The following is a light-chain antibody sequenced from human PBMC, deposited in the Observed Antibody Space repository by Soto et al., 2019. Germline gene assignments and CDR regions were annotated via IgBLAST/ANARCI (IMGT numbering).Light chain of an antibody. CDR1: SSDVGGYNY. V-gene: IGLV2-14*01. CDR3: SSYTGSSTYV. CDR2: EVS. Sequence: QSVLTQPASVSGSPGQSITISCTGTSSDVGGYNYASWYQHHPGKAPKLMIFEVSNRPSGVSNRFSGSKSGNTASLTISGLQAEDEGDYYFSSYTGSSTYVFGSGTQVTVL. J-gene: IGLJ1*01.